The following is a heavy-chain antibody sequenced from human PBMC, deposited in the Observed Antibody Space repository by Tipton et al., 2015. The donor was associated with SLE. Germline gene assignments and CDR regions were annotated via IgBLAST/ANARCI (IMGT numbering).Heavy chain of an antibody. CDR3: ARDRAYSSFDY. J-gene: IGHJ4*02. Sequence: SLRLSCAASGFTFTSAWMAWVRQAPGKGLEWVGNIKEDGSEKNHLDSVRGRFTISRDNAKNSLYLQMNGLRVEDSAMYYCARDRAYSSFDYWGQGTLVTVSS. V-gene: IGHV3-7*01. D-gene: IGHD5-18*01. CDR1: GFTFTSAW. CDR2: IKEDGSEK.